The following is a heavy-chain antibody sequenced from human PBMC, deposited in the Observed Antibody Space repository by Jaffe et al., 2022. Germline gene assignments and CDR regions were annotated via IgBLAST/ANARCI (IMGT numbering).Heavy chain of an antibody. D-gene: IGHD1-26*01. CDR1: GFTFRSYA. CDR3: AKGAWLDY. V-gene: IGHV3-23*01. CDR2: ISDSRGST. Sequence: EVQLLQSGGGLVQPGGSLRLSCVASGFTFRSYAMTWVRLAPGKGLEWVSVISDSRGSTYYADSVKGRFTISRDNSKNTLYLQMDSLRAEDTAVYYCAKGAWLDYWGQGTLVTVSS. J-gene: IGHJ4*02.